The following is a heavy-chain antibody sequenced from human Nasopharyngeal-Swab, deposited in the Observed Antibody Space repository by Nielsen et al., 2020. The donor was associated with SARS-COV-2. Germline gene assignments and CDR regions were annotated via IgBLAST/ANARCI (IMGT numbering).Heavy chain of an antibody. D-gene: IGHD1-26*01. CDR2: IYYSGST. J-gene: IGHJ4*02. Sequence: SETLSLTCTVSGGSVSSGSYYWSWIRQPPGKGLEWIGYIYYSGSTNYNPSLKSRVTISVDKSKNQFSLKLSSVTAADTAIYYCAANGYYSIDYWGQGTLVTVSS. CDR1: GGSVSSGSYY. CDR3: AANGYYSIDY. V-gene: IGHV4-61*01.